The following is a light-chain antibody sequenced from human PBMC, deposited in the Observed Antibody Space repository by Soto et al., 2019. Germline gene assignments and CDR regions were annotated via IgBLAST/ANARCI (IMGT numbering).Light chain of an antibody. CDR3: SSYTRRGSYV. Sequence: QSALTQPASVSGSRRQSITISCTGTSGDMGGNKFVSWYQHHPDKAPKLMIYEVSNLPTGVSYRFSGSKSGNTASLTISVLQADDEATYYCSSYTRRGSYVFGPGTKRTVL. V-gene: IGLV2-14*01. CDR2: EVS. J-gene: IGLJ1*01. CDR1: SGDMGGNKF.